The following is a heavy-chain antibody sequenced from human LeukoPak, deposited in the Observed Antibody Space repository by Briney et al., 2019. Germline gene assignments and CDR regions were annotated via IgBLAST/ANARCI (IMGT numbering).Heavy chain of an antibody. J-gene: IGHJ6*02. CDR2: IIPIFGTA. CDR3: ARGQWLVSTSYYYYYGMGV. V-gene: IGHV1-69*13. CDR1: GGTFSSYA. Sequence: ASVKVSCKASGGTFSSYAISWVRQAPGQGLEWMGGIIPIFGTANYAQKFQGRVTITADESTSTAYMELSSLRSEDTAVYYCARGQWLVSTSYYYYYGMGVWGQGTTVTVSS. D-gene: IGHD6-19*01.